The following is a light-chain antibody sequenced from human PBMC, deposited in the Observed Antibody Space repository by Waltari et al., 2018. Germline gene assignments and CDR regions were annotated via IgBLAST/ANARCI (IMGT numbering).Light chain of an antibody. V-gene: IGLV2-14*03. J-gene: IGLJ2*01. CDR2: AVS. Sequence: ALTQPASVSGSPGQSITISCSGTSHDIGHYDYVAWYSQHPATAPKLIIFAVSKRPSGISARFSASKSGSTASLTISGLQAEDEGEYFCGSYTTNSPFAVVFGGGTKLTVL. CDR1: SHDIGHYDY. CDR3: GSYTTNSPFAVV.